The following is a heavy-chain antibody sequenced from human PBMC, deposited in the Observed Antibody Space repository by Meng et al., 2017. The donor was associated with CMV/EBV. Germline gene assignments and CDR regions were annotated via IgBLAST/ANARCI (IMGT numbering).Heavy chain of an antibody. CDR1: GYTFTTYD. Sequence: ASVKVSCKASGYTFTTYDINWVRQATGQGLEWMGRMSPNSGNTAYAQKFQGRVTITRKTSISTAYMEPSSLRSEDTAVYYCARDLTLPQFFYGMDVWGQGTTVTVSS. J-gene: IGHJ6*02. CDR3: ARDLTLPQFFYGMDV. V-gene: IGHV1-8*03. D-gene: IGHD1-26*01. CDR2: MSPNSGNT.